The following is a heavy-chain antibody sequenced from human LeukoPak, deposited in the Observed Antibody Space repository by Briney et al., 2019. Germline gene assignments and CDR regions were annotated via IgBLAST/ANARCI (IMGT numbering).Heavy chain of an antibody. D-gene: IGHD1-14*01. V-gene: IGHV3-53*01. CDR1: GFTVSTNY. J-gene: IGHJ3*02. CDR2: MYSDGST. Sequence: PWGSLRLTCAASGFTVSTNYLSWIRQAPGKGLDWVSVMYSDGSTYYADSMKGRFTISRDNSKNTLYLQMNSLRAEDTAVYYCARTTVGNGHDAFDIWGQGTMVTVSS. CDR3: ARTTVGNGHDAFDI.